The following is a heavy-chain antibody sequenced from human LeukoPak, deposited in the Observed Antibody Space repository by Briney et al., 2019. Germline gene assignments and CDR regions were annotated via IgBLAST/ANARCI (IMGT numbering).Heavy chain of an antibody. D-gene: IGHD5-18*01. CDR3: ARDGGYRRSDF. CDR1: GGSFSGYY. V-gene: IGHV4-34*01. Sequence: SETLSLTCAVYGGSFSGYYWSWIRQPPGKGLEWIGEINHSGSTNYNPSLKSRVTISVDTSKNQFSLKLSSVTAADTAVYYCARDGGYRRSDFWGQGTLLTVSS. CDR2: INHSGST. J-gene: IGHJ4*02.